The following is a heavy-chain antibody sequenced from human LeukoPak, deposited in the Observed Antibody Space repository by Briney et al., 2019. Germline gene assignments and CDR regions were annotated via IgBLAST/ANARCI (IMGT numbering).Heavy chain of an antibody. Sequence: GGSLRLSCAASGFTFSSCSMNWVRQAPGKGLEWVSSISSSSSYIYYADSVKGRFTISRDNAKNPLYLQMNSLRAEDTAVYYCARDPGDIVVVPAEEHYYYYGMDVWGQGTTVTVSS. CDR1: GFTFSSCS. V-gene: IGHV3-21*01. CDR3: ARDPGDIVVVPAEEHYYYYGMDV. CDR2: ISSSSSYI. J-gene: IGHJ6*02. D-gene: IGHD2-2*01.